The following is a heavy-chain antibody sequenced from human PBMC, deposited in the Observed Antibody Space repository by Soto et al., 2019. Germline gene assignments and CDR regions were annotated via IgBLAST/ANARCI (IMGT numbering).Heavy chain of an antibody. CDR3: ARDGYDGSGSPYPAF. Sequence: SETLSLTCTASGASMSEYFWSWIRQSPGKGLEWIGYIYYLGSTDYNPSLKSRVTISVDTSKRQFSLRLTSVTAADTAVYYCARDGYDGSGSPYPAFWGPGTQVTVSS. CDR2: IYYLGST. V-gene: IGHV4-59*01. D-gene: IGHD3-10*01. J-gene: IGHJ4*02. CDR1: GASMSEYF.